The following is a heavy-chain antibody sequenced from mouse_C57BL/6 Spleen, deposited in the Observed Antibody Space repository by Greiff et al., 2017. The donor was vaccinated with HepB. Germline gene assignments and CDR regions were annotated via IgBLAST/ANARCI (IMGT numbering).Heavy chain of an antibody. CDR3: ASLYGYFDV. V-gene: IGHV1-59*01. J-gene: IGHJ1*03. CDR1: GYTFTSYW. CDR2: IDPSDSYT. Sequence: QVQLQQSGAELVRPGTSVKLSCKASGYTFTSYWMHWVKQRPGQGLEWIGVIDPSDSYTNYNQKFKGKATLTVDTSSSTAYMQLSSLTSEDSAVYYCASLYGYFDVWGTGTTVTVSS.